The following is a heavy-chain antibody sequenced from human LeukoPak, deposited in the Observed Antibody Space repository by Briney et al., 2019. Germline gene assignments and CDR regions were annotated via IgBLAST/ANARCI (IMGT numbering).Heavy chain of an antibody. CDR1: GFTFSSYA. J-gene: IGHJ4*02. D-gene: IGHD1-14*01. CDR3: ASSDTGYFDY. Sequence: GGSLRLSCAASGFTFSSYAMHWVRQAPGKGLEWVAVISYDGSNKYYADSVKGRFTISRDNSKNTLYLQMNSLRAEDTAVYYCASSDTGYFDYWGLGTLVTVSS. CDR2: ISYDGSNK. V-gene: IGHV3-30*04.